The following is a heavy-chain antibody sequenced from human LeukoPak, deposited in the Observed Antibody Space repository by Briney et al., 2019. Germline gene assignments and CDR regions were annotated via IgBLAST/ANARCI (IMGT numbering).Heavy chain of an antibody. CDR3: AKAGLVRGGALDS. V-gene: IGHV3-23*01. J-gene: IGHJ4*02. Sequence: GGSLRLSCAASGFTFSSYGMNWVRQAPGKGLEWVSSITGTGDGTSAADSVKGRFTISRDSSKHTLYLQMNSLRVEDTAVYYCAKAGLVRGGALDSWGQGTLVTVSS. CDR1: GFTFSSYG. CDR2: ITGTGDGT. D-gene: IGHD4/OR15-4a*01.